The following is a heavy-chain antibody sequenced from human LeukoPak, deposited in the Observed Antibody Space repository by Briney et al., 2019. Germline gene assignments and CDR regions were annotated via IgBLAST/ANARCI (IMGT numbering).Heavy chain of an antibody. CDR3: AKDGGAYYDSTDYFDY. V-gene: IGHV3-23*01. CDR2: ISGSGGST. Sequence: GGSLRLSCAASGFTFSSYAMSWVRQAPGKGLEWVSAISGSGGSTYYADSVRGRFTISRDNSKNTLYLQMNSPRAEDTAVYYCAKDGGAYYDSTDYFDYWGQGTLVTVSS. D-gene: IGHD3-22*01. J-gene: IGHJ4*02. CDR1: GFTFSSYA.